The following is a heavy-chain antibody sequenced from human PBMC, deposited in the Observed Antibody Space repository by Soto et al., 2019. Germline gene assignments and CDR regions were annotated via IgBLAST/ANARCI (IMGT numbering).Heavy chain of an antibody. Sequence: PSETLSLTCTVSGGSISSYYWSWIRQPPGKGLEWIGYIYYSGSTNYSPSLKSRVTISVDTSKNQFSLKLSSVTAADTAVYYCARRAAAAGMPFDPWGQGTLVTVSS. D-gene: IGHD6-13*01. V-gene: IGHV4-59*01. CDR3: ARRAAAAGMPFDP. CDR2: IYYSGST. J-gene: IGHJ5*02. CDR1: GGSISSYY.